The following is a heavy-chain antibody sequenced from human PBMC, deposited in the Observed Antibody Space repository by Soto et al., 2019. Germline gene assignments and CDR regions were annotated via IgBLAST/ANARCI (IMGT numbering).Heavy chain of an antibody. CDR2: INSDGSST. CDR1: GFIFSNFL. V-gene: IGHV3-74*01. CDR3: VRFSGLDV. J-gene: IGHJ6*02. Sequence: SLRLSCAASGFIFSNFLMHWVRQAPGKGLVWVSRINSDGSSTSYADSVKGRFTISRDNAKNTLYLQMNSLRAEDTAVYYCVRFSGLDVWGQGTTVTVSS.